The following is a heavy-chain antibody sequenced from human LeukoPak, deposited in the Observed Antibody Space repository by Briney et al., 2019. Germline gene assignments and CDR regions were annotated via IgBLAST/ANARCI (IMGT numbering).Heavy chain of an antibody. CDR3: ARVEEKLIVGSTNHWFDP. CDR2: INSDGSSR. Sequence: GGSLRLSCAAFGFTFSSYWMHWVRQAPGKGLVWVSRINSDGSSRHYADSVKGRFTISRDNAKNTLYLQMNSLRADDTAVYYCARVEEKLIVGSTNHWFDPWGQGTLVTVSS. V-gene: IGHV3-74*01. CDR1: GFTFSSYW. J-gene: IGHJ5*02. D-gene: IGHD1-26*01.